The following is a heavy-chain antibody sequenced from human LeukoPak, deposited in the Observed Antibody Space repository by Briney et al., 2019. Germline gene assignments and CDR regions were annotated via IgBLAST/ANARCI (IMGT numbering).Heavy chain of an antibody. D-gene: IGHD5-18*01. J-gene: IGHJ4*02. CDR3: ARDLSGIAGYTYGRGIDY. CDR2: IKKDGSEK. CDR1: GFTFNNYW. V-gene: IGHV3-7*01. Sequence: RTGGSLRLSCAASGFTFNNYWMSWVRQAPGKGLEWVANIKKDGSEKYYVDAVKGRFTISRDNAKTSLYLQMNSLRAEDTAVYYCARDLSGIAGYTYGRGIDYWGQGTLVTVSS.